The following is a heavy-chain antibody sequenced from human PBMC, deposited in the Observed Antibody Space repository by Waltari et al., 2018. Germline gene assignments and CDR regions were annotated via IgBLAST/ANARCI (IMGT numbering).Heavy chain of an antibody. Sequence: QVQLQESGPGLGKPSETLSLTCTVSGGSISSHYWSWSRQPPGKGLEWIGYIYYSGSTNYNPSLKSRVTISVDTSKNQFSLELSSVTAADTAVYYCARFDSSGFGLWGQGTLVTVSS. J-gene: IGHJ4*02. CDR1: GGSISSHY. CDR3: ARFDSSGFGL. D-gene: IGHD6-19*01. CDR2: IYYSGST. V-gene: IGHV4-59*11.